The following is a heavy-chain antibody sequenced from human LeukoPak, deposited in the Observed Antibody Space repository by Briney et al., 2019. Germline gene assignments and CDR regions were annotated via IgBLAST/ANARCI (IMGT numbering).Heavy chain of an antibody. Sequence: GGSPRLSCAASGFTFSSYSMNWVRQAPGKGLEWVSSISSSSSYIYYADSVKGRFTISRDNARNSLYLQMNSLRTEETAVYYCAKGPAMVRGTFDPWGQGTLVTVSS. CDR2: ISSSSSYI. CDR3: AKGPAMVRGTFDP. J-gene: IGHJ5*02. V-gene: IGHV3-21*04. D-gene: IGHD3-10*01. CDR1: GFTFSSYS.